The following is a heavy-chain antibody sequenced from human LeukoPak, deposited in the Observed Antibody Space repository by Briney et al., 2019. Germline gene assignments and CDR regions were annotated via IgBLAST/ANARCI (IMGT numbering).Heavy chain of an antibody. CDR2: ISSSSSYI. V-gene: IGHV3-21*01. CDR3: ARGFSSSRPHYFDY. CDR1: GFTFSSYS. J-gene: IGHJ4*02. Sequence: GGSLRLSCAASGFTFSSYSMNWVRQAPGKGLEWVSSISSSSSYIYYADSVKGRFTISRDNAKNSLYLQMNSLRAEDTAVCYCARGFSSSRPHYFDYWGQGTLVTVSS. D-gene: IGHD6-13*01.